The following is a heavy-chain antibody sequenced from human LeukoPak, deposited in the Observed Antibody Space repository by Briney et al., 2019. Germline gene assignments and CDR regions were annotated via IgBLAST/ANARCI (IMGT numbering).Heavy chain of an antibody. CDR2: IYYSGST. CDR3: ARRAPYSYEWSTLDY. Sequence: PSETLSLTCTVSGGSISSYYWSWIRQPPGKGLEWIGYIYYSGSTNYNPSLKSRVTISVDSSKDQFSLKLSSVTAADTAVYYCARRAPYSYEWSTLDYWGQGTLVTVSS. V-gene: IGHV4-59*08. J-gene: IGHJ4*02. CDR1: GGSISSYY. D-gene: IGHD5-18*01.